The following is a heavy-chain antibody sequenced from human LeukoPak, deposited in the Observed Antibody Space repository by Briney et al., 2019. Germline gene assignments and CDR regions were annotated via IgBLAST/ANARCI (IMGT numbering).Heavy chain of an antibody. CDR3: AFSASGYSYGFDY. J-gene: IGHJ4*02. CDR2: ISSSGSTI. D-gene: IGHD5-18*01. CDR1: GFTFSDYY. V-gene: IGHV3-11*04. Sequence: GGSLRLSCAASGFTFSDYYMSWIRQAPGKGLEWVSYISSSGSTIYYADSAKGRFTISRDNAKNTLYLQMNSLRAEDTAVYYCAFSASGYSYGFDYWGQGTLVTVSS.